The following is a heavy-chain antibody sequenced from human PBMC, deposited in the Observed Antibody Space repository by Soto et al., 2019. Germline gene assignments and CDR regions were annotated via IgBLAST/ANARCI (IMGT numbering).Heavy chain of an antibody. CDR3: ARGVGDV. CDR1: GGFFSGYY. Sequence: SETLSLTSAVHGGFFSGYYWSWIRQPPGKGLEWIGEINHSGSTNYNPSLKSRVTISVDTSKNQFSLKLSSVTAADTAVYYCARGVGDVWGQGTTVTVSS. V-gene: IGHV4-34*01. CDR2: INHSGST. J-gene: IGHJ6*02.